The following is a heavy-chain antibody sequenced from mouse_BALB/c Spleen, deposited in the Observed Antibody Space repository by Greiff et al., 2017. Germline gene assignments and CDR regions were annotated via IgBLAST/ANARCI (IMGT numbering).Heavy chain of an antibody. D-gene: IGHD3-3*01. CDR2: IYPGSGST. CDR1: GYTFTSYW. CDR3: TRGGDGYRYFDV. J-gene: IGHJ1*01. Sequence: LQQPGSELVRPGASVKLSCKASGYTFTSYWMHWVKQRHGQGLEWIGNIYPGSGSTNYDEKFKSKGTLTVDTSSSTAYMHLSSLTSEDSAVYYCTRGGDGYRYFDVWGAGTTVTVSS. V-gene: IGHV1S22*01.